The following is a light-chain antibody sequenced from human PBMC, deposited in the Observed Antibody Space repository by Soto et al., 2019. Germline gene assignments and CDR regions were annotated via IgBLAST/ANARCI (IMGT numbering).Light chain of an antibody. J-gene: IGKJ2*01. V-gene: IGKV1-5*03. Sequence: DIQMTQSPSTLSASVGDRVTITCRASQSISSWLAWYQQKPGKAPKLLIYTASNLESGVPSRFSGSGSGTEFTLTISSLQPEDFATYYCQPYNSYPYTFGQGTKLDIK. CDR1: QSISSW. CDR2: TAS. CDR3: QPYNSYPYT.